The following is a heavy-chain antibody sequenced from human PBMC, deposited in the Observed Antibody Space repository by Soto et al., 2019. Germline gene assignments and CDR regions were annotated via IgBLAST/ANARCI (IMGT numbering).Heavy chain of an antibody. CDR1: GGFISSGAYY. J-gene: IGHJ6*02. Sequence: QVQLQESGPGLVKPSQTLSLTCSVSGGFISSGAYYWTWIRQHPGKGLEWIGYIYYSGSTYYNPSLKSRVTISVDTSKNQFSLKLRSVTAADTAVYYCARDGRLVNYYYYGMDVWGQGTTVTVSS. D-gene: IGHD6-13*01. CDR2: IYYSGST. V-gene: IGHV4-31*03. CDR3: ARDGRLVNYYYYGMDV.